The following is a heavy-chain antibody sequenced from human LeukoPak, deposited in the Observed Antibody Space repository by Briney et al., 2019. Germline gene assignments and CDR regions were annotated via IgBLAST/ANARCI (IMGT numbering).Heavy chain of an antibody. D-gene: IGHD4-17*01. V-gene: IGHV3-48*03. CDR1: GFNLGSHE. J-gene: IGHJ3*02. Sequence: HPGGSLRLSCVVSGFNLGSHEMSWVRQAPGKGLEWVSYIGGSGSPTHYADSVKGRFTVSRDNAKNSLYLQLNNLRAEDTAVYYCAREIIPTPDTFDIWGQGTVVTVSS. CDR3: AREIIPTPDTFDI. CDR2: IGGSGSPT.